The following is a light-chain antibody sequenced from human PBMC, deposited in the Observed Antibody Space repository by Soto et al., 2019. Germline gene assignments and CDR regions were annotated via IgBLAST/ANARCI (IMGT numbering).Light chain of an antibody. CDR1: QSVSNE. CDR2: GAS. V-gene: IGKV3-15*01. J-gene: IGKJ2*01. Sequence: EIVMTQSPATLSVSPGERATLSCRASQSVSNELAWYQQRPGQAPRLLIYGASTRATGIPARFSGSGSGTEFTLTISSLQSEDFATYYCQQYYSYPLTFGQGTKLEIK. CDR3: QQYYSYPLT.